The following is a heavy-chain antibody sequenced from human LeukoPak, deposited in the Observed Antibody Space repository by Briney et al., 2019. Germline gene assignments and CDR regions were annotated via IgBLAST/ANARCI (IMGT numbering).Heavy chain of an antibody. D-gene: IGHD3-9*01. CDR3: ARYRFTRYFDWTNDY. J-gene: IGHJ4*02. Sequence: ASEKVSCKASGYTFTGYYMHWVRQAPGQGLEWMGWINPNSGGTNYAQKFQGRVTMTRDTSISTAYMELSRLRSDDTAVYYCARYRFTRYFDWTNDYWGQGTLVTVSS. V-gene: IGHV1-2*02. CDR2: INPNSGGT. CDR1: GYTFTGYY.